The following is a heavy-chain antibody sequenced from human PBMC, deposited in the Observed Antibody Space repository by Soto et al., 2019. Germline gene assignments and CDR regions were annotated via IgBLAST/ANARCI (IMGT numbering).Heavy chain of an antibody. Sequence: LRLSCAASGFTFSSYSMNWVRQAPGKGLEWVSSISSSSSYIYYADSVKGRFTISRDNAKNSLYLQMNSLRAEDTAVYYCVRSRDGYNYGFNWGQGTLVTVSS. J-gene: IGHJ4*02. V-gene: IGHV3-21*01. D-gene: IGHD5-12*01. CDR1: GFTFSSYS. CDR2: ISSSSSYI. CDR3: VRSRDGYNYGFN.